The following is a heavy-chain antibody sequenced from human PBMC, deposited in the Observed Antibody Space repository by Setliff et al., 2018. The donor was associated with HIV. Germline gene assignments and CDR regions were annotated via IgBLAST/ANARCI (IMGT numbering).Heavy chain of an antibody. CDR3: ASRIYYYDSSRVLREEGFDP. V-gene: IGHV4-4*07. Sequence: SETLSLTCTVPGGSITDQYFSWIRQPAGKGLEWIGHVYTTGGTNYNPSLESRLTISVDTSRNQFSLKLNSVTAADTAVYYCASRIYYYDSSRVLREEGFDPWGQGTLVTVSS. CDR2: VYTTGGT. CDR1: GGSITDQY. J-gene: IGHJ5*02. D-gene: IGHD3-22*01.